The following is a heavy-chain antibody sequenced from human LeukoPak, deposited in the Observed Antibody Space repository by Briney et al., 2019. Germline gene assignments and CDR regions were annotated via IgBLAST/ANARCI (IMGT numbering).Heavy chain of an antibody. CDR3: ARDGGSGSYFDYYYYYGMDV. J-gene: IGHJ6*04. Sequence: ASVKVSCKASGYTFTSYGISWVRQAPGQGLEWMGWISAYNGNTNYAQKLQGRVTMTTDTFTSTAYMELRSLRSDDTAVYYCARDGGSGSYFDYYYYYGMDVWGKGTTVTVSS. D-gene: IGHD3-10*01. V-gene: IGHV1-18*04. CDR1: GYTFTSYG. CDR2: ISAYNGNT.